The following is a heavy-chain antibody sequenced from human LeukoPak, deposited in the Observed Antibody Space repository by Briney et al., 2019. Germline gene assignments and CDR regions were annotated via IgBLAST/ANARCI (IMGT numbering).Heavy chain of an antibody. CDR1: GFTFSSYA. Sequence: PGRSLRLSCAASGFTFSSYAMHWVRQAPGKGLEWVSYISSSGSTIYYADSVKGRFTISRDNAKNSLYLQMNSLRAEDTAVYYCARDLGWELKPHFDYWGQGTLVTVSS. V-gene: IGHV3-48*04. CDR3: ARDLGWELKPHFDY. CDR2: ISSSGSTI. J-gene: IGHJ4*02. D-gene: IGHD1-26*01.